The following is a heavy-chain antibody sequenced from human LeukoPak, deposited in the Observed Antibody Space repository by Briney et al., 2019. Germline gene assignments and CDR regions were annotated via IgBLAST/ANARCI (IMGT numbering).Heavy chain of an antibody. CDR3: ARDSSGSWPNWFDP. CDR1: GFTFSTYT. Sequence: GGSLRLSCAASGFTFSTYTMQWVRQAPGKGLELLAVISYDGKSKYYADSVKGRFTIYRDNSKNTLYLQMNSLRGEDTAVYYCARDSSGSWPNWFDPWGQGTLVTVSS. D-gene: IGHD6-13*01. CDR2: ISYDGKSK. V-gene: IGHV3-30*04. J-gene: IGHJ5*02.